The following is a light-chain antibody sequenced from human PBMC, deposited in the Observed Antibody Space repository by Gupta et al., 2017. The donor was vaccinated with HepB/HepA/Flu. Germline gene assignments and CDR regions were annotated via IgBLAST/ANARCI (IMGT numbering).Light chain of an antibody. J-gene: IGLJ3*02. CDR1: SSNIGAGYD. CDR2: DNS. Sequence: QSVLTQPPSVSGAPGQRVTISCTGSSSNIGAGYDVYWYQQLPGTAPKLLIYDNSNRPSGVPDRFSGSKSGTSASLAITGLQAEDEADYYCQSYDSSLSGSVFGGGTKLTVL. V-gene: IGLV1-40*01. CDR3: QSYDSSLSGSV.